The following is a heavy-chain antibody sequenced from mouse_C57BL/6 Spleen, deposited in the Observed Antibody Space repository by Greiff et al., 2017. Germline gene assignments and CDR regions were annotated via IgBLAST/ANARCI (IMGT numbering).Heavy chain of an antibody. J-gene: IGHJ2*01. Sequence: EVQLQQSGAELVRPGASVKLSCTASGFNITDYYMHWVKQRPEQGLEWIGRIDPEDGDTEYAPKFQGKATITADTSSNTAYLQLSSLTSEDTAVYYCTWGTSLSPGDWGHSTTVTVST. D-gene: IGHD3-3*01. V-gene: IGHV14-1*01. CDR2: IDPEDGDT. CDR3: TWGTSLSPGD. CDR1: GFNITDYY.